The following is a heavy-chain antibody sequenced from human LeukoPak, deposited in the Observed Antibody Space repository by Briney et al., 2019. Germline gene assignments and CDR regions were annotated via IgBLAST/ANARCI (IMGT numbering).Heavy chain of an antibody. V-gene: IGHV3-53*01. Sequence: GGSLRLSCAASGFTVSSNYMSWVRQAPGKGLEWVSVIYSGGSTYYADSVKGRFTISRDNSKNTLYLQMNSLQASDTAMYYCARAIGTSQFYFYYGMDVWGQGTTVTVSS. CDR2: IYSGGST. CDR3: ARAIGTSQFYFYYGMDV. CDR1: GFTVSSNY. J-gene: IGHJ6*02. D-gene: IGHD2-2*01.